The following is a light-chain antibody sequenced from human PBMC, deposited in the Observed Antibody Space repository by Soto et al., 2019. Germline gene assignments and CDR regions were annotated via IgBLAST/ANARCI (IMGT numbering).Light chain of an antibody. V-gene: IGKV3-20*01. Sequence: EIVLTQSPGTLSLSPGERATLSCRASQSVSSSYLAWYQQKPGQAPRLLIYGASSRATVIPDRFSGSGSGTDFPLTISRLETEDFAVYYCQQYGSSWLTFGGGTKVEIK. J-gene: IGKJ4*01. CDR3: QQYGSSWLT. CDR2: GAS. CDR1: QSVSSSY.